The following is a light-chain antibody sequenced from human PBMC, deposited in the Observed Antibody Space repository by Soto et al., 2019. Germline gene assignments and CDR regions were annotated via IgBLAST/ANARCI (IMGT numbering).Light chain of an antibody. V-gene: IGKV3-20*01. CDR2: GAS. J-gene: IGKJ1*01. CDR1: QSVNSRY. Sequence: EIVLTQSPGTLSLSPGERATLSCRASQSVNSRYLAWYQQKSGQPPRLLIYGASSRATGIPDRFSGSGSGTDFTLTISRLEPEDFAVYYCQQYSSSPQTFGQGTKVEIK. CDR3: QQYSSSPQT.